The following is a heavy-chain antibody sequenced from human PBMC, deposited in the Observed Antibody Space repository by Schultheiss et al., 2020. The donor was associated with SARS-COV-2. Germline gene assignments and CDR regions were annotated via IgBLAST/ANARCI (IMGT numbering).Heavy chain of an antibody. V-gene: IGHV3-23*01. J-gene: IGHJ6*02. CDR1: GFTFSNYA. D-gene: IGHD3-3*01. Sequence: ETLSLTCAASGFTFSNYAMTWVRQAPGKGLEWVSSISGNGVTTYYTDSGEGRFAISRDNFKNTIYLQISSLRVEDTAVYYCARDRYDFWSGFTNYYYYGMDVWGQGTTVTVSS. CDR2: ISGNGVTT. CDR3: ARDRYDFWSGFTNYYYYGMDV.